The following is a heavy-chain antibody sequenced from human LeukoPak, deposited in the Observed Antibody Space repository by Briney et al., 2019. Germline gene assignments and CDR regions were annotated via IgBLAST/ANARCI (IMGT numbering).Heavy chain of an antibody. J-gene: IGHJ3*02. V-gene: IGHV1-69*06. Sequence: SVKVSCKASGGTFSSYAISWVRQAPGQGLEWMGGIIPIFGTANYAQKFQGRVTITADKSTSTAYMELSSLRSEDTAVYYCARSRSVAGTLRAAFDIWGQGTMVTVSS. CDR3: ARSRSVAGTLRAAFDI. CDR1: GGTFSSYA. CDR2: IIPIFGTA. D-gene: IGHD6-19*01.